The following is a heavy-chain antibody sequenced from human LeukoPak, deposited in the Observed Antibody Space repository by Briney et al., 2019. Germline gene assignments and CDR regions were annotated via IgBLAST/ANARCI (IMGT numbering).Heavy chain of an antibody. D-gene: IGHD3-10*01. Sequence: SETLSLTCTVSGGCISSGGYFWTWIRQHPGTGLERIGNIYNSGSTHYHPSLKSRVTISVDTSKNHFSLKLTSVTAADTAVYYCARVSLVRGAPDYYFDYWGQGTLVTVSS. CDR3: ARVSLVRGAPDYYFDY. J-gene: IGHJ4*02. V-gene: IGHV4-31*03. CDR2: IYNSGST. CDR1: GGCISSGGYF.